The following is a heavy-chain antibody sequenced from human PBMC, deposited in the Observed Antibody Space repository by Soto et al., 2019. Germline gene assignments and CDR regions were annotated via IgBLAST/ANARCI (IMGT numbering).Heavy chain of an antibody. D-gene: IGHD5-18*01. CDR2: IIPIFGTA. V-gene: IGHV1-69*13. CDR1: GGTFSSYA. J-gene: IGHJ4*02. Sequence: ASVKVSCKASGGTFSSYAISWVRQAPGQGLEWMGGIIPIFGTANYAQKFQGRVTITADESTSTAYMELSSLRSEDTAAYYCASKGIQLWTLDYWGQGTLVTVSS. CDR3: ASKGIQLWTLDY.